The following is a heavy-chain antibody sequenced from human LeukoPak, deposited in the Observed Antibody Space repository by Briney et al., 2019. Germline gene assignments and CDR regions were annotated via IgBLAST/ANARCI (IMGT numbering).Heavy chain of an antibody. CDR1: GYTFTGYY. D-gene: IGHD3-10*01. V-gene: IGHV1-2*01. CDR2: INPNSGGT. J-gene: IGHJ4*02. Sequence: ASVKVSCKASGYTFTGYYIHWVRQAPGQGLEWMGGINPNSGGTNYAQKFQGRVTNTRDTSISTAYMELSRLRSDDTAVYYCARTYYYGSGSYLYFGYWGQGTLVTVSS. CDR3: ARTYYYGSGSYLYFGY.